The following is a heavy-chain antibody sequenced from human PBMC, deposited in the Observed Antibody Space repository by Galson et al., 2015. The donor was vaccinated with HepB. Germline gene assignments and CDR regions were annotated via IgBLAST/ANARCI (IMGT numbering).Heavy chain of an antibody. CDR1: GFTFSSYS. J-gene: IGHJ4*02. CDR2: ISSSSSTI. V-gene: IGHV3-48*01. Sequence: SLRLSCAASGFTFSSYSMNWVRQAPGKGLEWVSYISSSSSTIYYADSVKGRFTISRDNAKNSLYLQMSSLRAEDTAVYYCARVSEYYDYVWGSYRYHYFDYWGQGTLVTVSS. CDR3: ARVSEYYDYVWGSYRYHYFDY. D-gene: IGHD3-16*02.